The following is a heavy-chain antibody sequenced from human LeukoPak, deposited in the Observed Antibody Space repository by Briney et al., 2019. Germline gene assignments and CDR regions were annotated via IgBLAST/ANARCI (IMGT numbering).Heavy chain of an antibody. CDR1: GLTVSDNY. J-gene: IGHJ4*02. D-gene: IGHD3-22*01. V-gene: IGHV3-66*02. Sequence: GSLRLSRAASGLTVSDNYMTWVRQAPGKGLEWVSVIYAGGSTFYADSVKGRFTISRDNSKNTVYLQMNSLRAEDTAVYYCARDRSYDSSGYPFDFWGQGTLVTVSS. CDR2: IYAGGST. CDR3: ARDRSYDSSGYPFDF.